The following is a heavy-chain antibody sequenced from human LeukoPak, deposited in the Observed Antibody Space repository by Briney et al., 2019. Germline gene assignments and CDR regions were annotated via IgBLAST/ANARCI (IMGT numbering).Heavy chain of an antibody. CDR3: ARELEELQPNYYYYYMDV. Sequence: SVKVSCKASGGTFSSYAISWVRQAPGQGLEWMGGIIPIFGTANYAQKFQGRVTITTDESTSTAYMELSSLRSEDTAVYYYARELEELQPNYYYYYMDVWGKGTTVTVSS. CDR2: IIPIFGTA. CDR1: GGTFSSYA. V-gene: IGHV1-69*05. D-gene: IGHD1-7*01. J-gene: IGHJ6*03.